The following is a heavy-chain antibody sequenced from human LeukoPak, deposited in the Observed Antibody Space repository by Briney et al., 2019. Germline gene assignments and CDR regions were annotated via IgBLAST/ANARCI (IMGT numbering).Heavy chain of an antibody. CDR2: IYHSGST. D-gene: IGHD3-10*01. Sequence: PSETLSLTCAVSGGSISRSNWWSWVRQSPGKGLEWIGEIYHSGSTNYNPSLKSRVTMSVDTSKNQFSLKLSSVTAADAAVYYCARDSGTTGEVKFDPWGQGTLVTVSS. V-gene: IGHV4-4*02. CDR3: ARDSGTTGEVKFDP. CDR1: GGSISRSNW. J-gene: IGHJ5*02.